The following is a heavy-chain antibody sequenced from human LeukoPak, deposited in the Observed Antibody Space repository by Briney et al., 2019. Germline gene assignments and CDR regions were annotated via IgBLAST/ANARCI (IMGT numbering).Heavy chain of an antibody. CDR2: IYYSGST. J-gene: IGHJ4*02. D-gene: IGHD4-23*01. CDR1: GASISSFL. CDR3: ARSDYGGRLAPFDY. V-gene: IGHV4-59*01. Sequence: SETLSLTCTVSGASISSFLWSWIRQPPGKGLEWIGYIYYSGSTNYNPSLKSRVTISVDTSKNQFSLKLSSVTAADTAVYYCARSDYGGRLAPFDYWGQGTLVTVSS.